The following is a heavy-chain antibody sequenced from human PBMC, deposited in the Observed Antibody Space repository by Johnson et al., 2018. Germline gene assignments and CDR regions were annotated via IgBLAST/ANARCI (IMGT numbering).Heavy chain of an antibody. CDR1: GFTVNNIY. V-gene: IGHV3-66*02. D-gene: IGHD3-16*02. CDR3: ARDLSRSTPGTFDI. J-gene: IGHJ3*02. Sequence: VQLVESGGGLVQPGGSLRLSCAASGFTVNNIYMSWIRQAPGKGLEWVSLIYSGGNTNYAESVRGRFTISRDTSKNTLYLQLNSLRTNDTAVYYCARDLSRSTPGTFDIWGQGTMVTVSS. CDR2: IYSGGNT.